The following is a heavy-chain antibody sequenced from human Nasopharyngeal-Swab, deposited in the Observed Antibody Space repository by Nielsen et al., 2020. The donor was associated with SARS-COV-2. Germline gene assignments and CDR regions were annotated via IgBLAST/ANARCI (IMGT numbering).Heavy chain of an antibody. V-gene: IGHV3-9*01. CDR2: ISWNSGSI. D-gene: IGHD5-18*01. Sequence: GGSLRLSCAASGFTFDDYAMHWVRQAPGKGLEWVSGISWNSGSIGYADSVKGRFTISRGNAKNSLYLQMNSLRAEDTALYYCAKGYGYGGDYYYYYGMDVWGQGTTVTVSS. J-gene: IGHJ6*02. CDR1: GFTFDDYA. CDR3: AKGYGYGGDYYYYYGMDV.